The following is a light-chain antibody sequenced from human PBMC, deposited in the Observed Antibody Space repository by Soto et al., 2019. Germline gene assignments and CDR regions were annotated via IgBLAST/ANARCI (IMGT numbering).Light chain of an antibody. J-gene: IGKJ5*01. CDR1: LDIRYS. CDR2: DAS. V-gene: IGKV1-33*01. Sequence: DIQMTQSPSSMSGSXGDRVTIQCQPRLDIRYSLNRYQQITATAPKIXXYDASRLEKGGPPSFSGSGSVTDFTFPINSLQPEDIGTYYSQHYNSHPITFGQGTRLEIK. CDR3: QHYNSHPIT.